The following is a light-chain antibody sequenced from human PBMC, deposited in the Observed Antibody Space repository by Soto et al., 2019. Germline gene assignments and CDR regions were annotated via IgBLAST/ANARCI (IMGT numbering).Light chain of an antibody. Sequence: QSVLTQPPSASGTPGQRVTISCSGSSSNIGSNFVYWYQQFPGTAPKLLIYRNNQRPSGVPDRFSGSKSGTSASLATSGLPSEDEADYYCAAWDDSLSGWVFGGGTQLTVL. J-gene: IGLJ3*02. V-gene: IGLV1-47*01. CDR2: RNN. CDR1: SSNIGSNF. CDR3: AAWDDSLSGWV.